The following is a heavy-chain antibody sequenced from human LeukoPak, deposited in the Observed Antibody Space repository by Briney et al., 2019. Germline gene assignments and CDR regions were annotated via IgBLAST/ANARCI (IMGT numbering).Heavy chain of an antibody. V-gene: IGHV3-23*01. CDR3: AKVEINWSMDIDDY. Sequence: GGSLRLSCAASGFTFSSYAMSWVRQAPGKGLEWVSAISGSGGSTYYADSLKGRFTISRDNSKNTLYLQMNSLRADDTAVYYCAKVEINWSMDIDDYWGQGTLVTVSS. CDR1: GFTFSSYA. J-gene: IGHJ4*02. D-gene: IGHD5-12*01. CDR2: ISGSGGST.